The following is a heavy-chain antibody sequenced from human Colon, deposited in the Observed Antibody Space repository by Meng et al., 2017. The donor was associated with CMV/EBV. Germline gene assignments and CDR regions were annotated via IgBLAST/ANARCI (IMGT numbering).Heavy chain of an antibody. V-gene: IGHV4-30-4*08. D-gene: IGHD3-16*01. J-gene: IGHJ4*02. CDR2: ISYSGST. Sequence: SETLSLTCAVYGGSFSGYYWSWIRQPPGKGLEWIGYISYSGSTYYNPSIKSRVTISVDTSKNQLSLKLSSVTAADTAVYYCARVQRPSDFVWGNYRAAFDYWGQGTLVTVSS. CDR1: GGSFSGYY. CDR3: ARVQRPSDFVWGNYRAAFDY.